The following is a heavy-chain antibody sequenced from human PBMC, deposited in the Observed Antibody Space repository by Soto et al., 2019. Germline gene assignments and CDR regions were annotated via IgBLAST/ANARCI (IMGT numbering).Heavy chain of an antibody. D-gene: IGHD3-22*01. CDR3: ARNNYSSLALVAFDI. CDR2: IYYSGST. CDR1: GGSISGADYY. J-gene: IGHJ3*02. V-gene: IGHV4-30-4*01. Sequence: PSETLSLTCTVSGGSISGADYYWSWVRHPPGKGLEWIGYIYYSGSTYYNPSLKSRVTISIDMSKNHFSLKLSSLTAADTAVYYCARNNYSSLALVAFDIWGQATMVT.